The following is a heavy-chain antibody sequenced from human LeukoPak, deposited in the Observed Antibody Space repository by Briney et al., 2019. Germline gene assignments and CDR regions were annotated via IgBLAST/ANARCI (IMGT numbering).Heavy chain of an antibody. CDR3: ARSPLLRYFDWLLYSDYYYYMDV. J-gene: IGHJ6*03. CDR1: GFTFSSYV. D-gene: IGHD3-9*01. V-gene: IGHV3-30*04. Sequence: GGSLRLSCAASGFTFSSYVMHWVRQAPGKGLEWVAIISYDGSNEYYADSVKGRFTISRDNSKNTLYLQMNSLRAADTAVYYCARSPLLRYFDWLLYSDYYYYMDVWGKGTTVTISS. CDR2: ISYDGSNE.